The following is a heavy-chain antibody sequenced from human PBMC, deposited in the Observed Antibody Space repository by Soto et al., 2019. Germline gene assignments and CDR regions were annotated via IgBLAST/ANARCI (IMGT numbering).Heavy chain of an antibody. CDR1: GYSFTSYW. J-gene: IGHJ4*02. Sequence: GESLKISCKGSGYSFTSYWIGWVRQMPGKGLEWMGIIYPGDSDTRYSPSFQGQVTISADKSISTAYLQWSSLKASDTAMYYCARRRSRGGATMTAPDYWGQGTLVTVSS. CDR2: IYPGDSDT. V-gene: IGHV5-51*01. D-gene: IGHD1-26*01. CDR3: ARRRSRGGATMTAPDY.